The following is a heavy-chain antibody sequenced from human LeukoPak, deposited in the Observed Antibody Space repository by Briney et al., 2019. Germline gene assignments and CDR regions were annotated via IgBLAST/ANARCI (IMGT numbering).Heavy chain of an antibody. CDR3: ARDNIDSSTIPYYFDY. V-gene: IGHV4-59*01. Sequence: ETLSLTCTVSGGSIISYYWSWIRQPPGKGLEWIGYISYSGTTNYNPSLKSRVTISLDTSKNQFSLKLSSVTAADTAVYYCARDNIDSSTIPYYFDYWGQGTLVTVSS. D-gene: IGHD2-2*01. J-gene: IGHJ4*02. CDR1: GGSIISYY. CDR2: ISYSGTT.